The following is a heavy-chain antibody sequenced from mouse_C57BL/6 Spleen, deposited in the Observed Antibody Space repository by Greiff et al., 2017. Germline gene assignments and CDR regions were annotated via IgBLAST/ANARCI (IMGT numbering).Heavy chain of an antibody. Sequence: VQLQQPGTELVKPGASVKLSCKASGYTFTSYWMHWVKQRPGQGLEWIGNINPSNGGTNYNEKFKSKATLTVDKSSSTAYMQLSSLTSEDSAVYYCARSPSDLLWLRHAMDYWGQGTSVTVSS. D-gene: IGHD2-2*01. CDR3: ARSPSDLLWLRHAMDY. J-gene: IGHJ4*01. CDR2: INPSNGGT. V-gene: IGHV1-53*01. CDR1: GYTFTSYW.